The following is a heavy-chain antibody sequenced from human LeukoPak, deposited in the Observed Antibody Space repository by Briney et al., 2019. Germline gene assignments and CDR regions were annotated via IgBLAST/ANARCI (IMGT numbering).Heavy chain of an antibody. CDR3: ARVDYGDDQYFQH. J-gene: IGHJ1*01. V-gene: IGHV3-53*01. D-gene: IGHD4-17*01. CDR1: GFTVSSNY. CDR2: IYSGGST. Sequence: GGSLRLSCAASGFTVSSNYMSWVRQAPGKGLEWVSVIYSGGSTYYADSVKGRFTISRDNSKNTLYLQMNSLRAEDTAVYYCARVDYGDDQYFQHWGQGTLVTVSS.